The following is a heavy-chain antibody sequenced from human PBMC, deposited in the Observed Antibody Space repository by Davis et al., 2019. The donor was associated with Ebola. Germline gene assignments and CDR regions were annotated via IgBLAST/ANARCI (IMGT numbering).Heavy chain of an antibody. Sequence: KVSCKGSGESFTSYWISWVRQMPGKGLEWMGRIDPSDSYTNYSPSFQGHVTISADKSISTAYLQWSSLKTSDTAMYYCARGTDSGYDVVYWGQGTLVTVSS. CDR1: GESFTSYW. V-gene: IGHV5-10-1*01. J-gene: IGHJ4*02. D-gene: IGHD5-12*01. CDR3: ARGTDSGYDVVY. CDR2: IDPSDSYT.